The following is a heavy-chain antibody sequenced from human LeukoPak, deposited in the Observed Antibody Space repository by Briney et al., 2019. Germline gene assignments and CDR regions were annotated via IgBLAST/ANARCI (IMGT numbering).Heavy chain of an antibody. CDR3: ATGGVIITNFDC. D-gene: IGHD3-10*01. J-gene: IGHJ4*02. V-gene: IGHV3-23*01. CDR1: GFTFSSYA. Sequence: GGSLRLSCAASGFTFSSYAMSWVRQAPGKGLEWISGISNSGRSTYYADSVKGRFTISRDNSKNTLYLQMNSLRAEDTAVYYCATGGVIITNFDCWGQGTLVTVSS. CDR2: ISNSGRST.